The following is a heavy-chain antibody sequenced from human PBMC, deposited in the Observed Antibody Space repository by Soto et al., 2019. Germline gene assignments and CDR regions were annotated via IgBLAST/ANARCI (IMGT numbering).Heavy chain of an antibody. Sequence: GESLKISCKGSGYSFTSYWISWVRQMPGKGLEWMGRIDPSDSYTNYSPSFQGHVTISADKSISTAYLQWSSLKASDTAMYYCARRGIAFYDYYYYGIDVWGQGTTVTVSS. CDR3: ARRGIAFYDYYYYGIDV. CDR1: GYSFTSYW. CDR2: IDPSDSYT. J-gene: IGHJ6*02. D-gene: IGHD6-13*01. V-gene: IGHV5-10-1*01.